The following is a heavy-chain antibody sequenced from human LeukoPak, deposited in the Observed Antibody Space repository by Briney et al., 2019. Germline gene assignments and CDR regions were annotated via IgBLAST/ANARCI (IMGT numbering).Heavy chain of an antibody. D-gene: IGHD5-24*01. CDR2: IKEDGTET. J-gene: IGHJ4*02. V-gene: IGHV3-7*03. Sequence: GGSLRLSCAASGFTFSSYSMNWVRQAPGKGLEWVANIKEDGTETYYVDSVKGRFTISRDNTKNSLYLQMNSLRVEDTAVYYCAKEGRSLQTYWGQGTLVTVSS. CDR3: AKEGRSLQTY. CDR1: GFTFSSYS.